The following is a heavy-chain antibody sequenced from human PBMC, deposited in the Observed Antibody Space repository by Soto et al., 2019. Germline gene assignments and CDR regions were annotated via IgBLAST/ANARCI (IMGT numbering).Heavy chain of an antibody. CDR2: ISGSGGST. CDR3: AKGATLKGPLWFGELTHYYYYGIDV. V-gene: IGHV3-23*01. J-gene: IGHJ6*02. D-gene: IGHD3-10*01. Sequence: PGGSLRLSCAASGFTFSSYAMSWVRQAPGKGLEWVSAISGSGGSTYYADSVKGRFTISRDNSKNTRYLHMNSLRAEDTAVYYCAKGATLKGPLWFGELTHYYYYGIDVWGQGTTVTVSS. CDR1: GFTFSSYA.